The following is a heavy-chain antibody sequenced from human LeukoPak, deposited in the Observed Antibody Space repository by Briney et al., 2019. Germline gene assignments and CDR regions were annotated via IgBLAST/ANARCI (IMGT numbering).Heavy chain of an antibody. CDR2: IYTSGST. CDR3: ARSRDGYNFDY. Sequence: NPSQTLSLTCTVSGGSISSGSYYWSWIRQPAGKGLEWIGRIYTSGSTNCNPSLKSRVTISVDTSKNQFSLKLSSVTAADTAVYYCARSRDGYNFDYWGQGTLVTVSS. D-gene: IGHD5-24*01. V-gene: IGHV4-61*02. CDR1: GGSISSGSYY. J-gene: IGHJ4*02.